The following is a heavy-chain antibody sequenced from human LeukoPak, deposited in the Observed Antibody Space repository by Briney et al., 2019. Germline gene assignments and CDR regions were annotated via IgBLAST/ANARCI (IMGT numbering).Heavy chain of an antibody. Sequence: ASVKVSCKASGGTFSSYAISWVRQAPGQGLEWMGRIIPIFGTANYAQKFQGRVTITADKSTSTAYMELSSLRSEDTAVYYCASSGRVVPAATENGFDPWGQGTLVTVSS. CDR3: ASSGRVVPAATENGFDP. J-gene: IGHJ5*02. V-gene: IGHV1-69*06. CDR2: IIPIFGTA. D-gene: IGHD2-2*01. CDR1: GGTFSSYA.